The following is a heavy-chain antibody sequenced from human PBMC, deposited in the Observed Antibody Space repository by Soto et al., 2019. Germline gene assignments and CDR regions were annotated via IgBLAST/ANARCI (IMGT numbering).Heavy chain of an antibody. J-gene: IGHJ4*02. Sequence: NPSETLSLTCTVSGGSISSYYWSWIRQPPGKGLEWIGYIYYSGSTNYNPSLKSRVTISVDTSKNQFSLKLSSVTAADTAVYFCASQRVIGGARYFDYWGQGTLVTVSS. CDR2: IYYSGST. CDR1: GGSISSYY. D-gene: IGHD1-26*01. V-gene: IGHV4-59*01. CDR3: ASQRVIGGARYFDY.